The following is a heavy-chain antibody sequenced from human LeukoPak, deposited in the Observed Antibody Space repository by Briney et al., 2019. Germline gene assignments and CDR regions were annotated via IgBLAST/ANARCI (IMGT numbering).Heavy chain of an antibody. CDR3: VKDRTGTYTLDY. Sequence: PGRSLRLSCAATGFTFSNYAIHWGRQAPGKGLGWVAFISDDGSRQHYADSVKGRFTISRDNSKNTLNLQMNSLRAEDTAVYYCVKDRTGTYTLDYWGQGTLVTASS. V-gene: IGHV3-30-3*01. D-gene: IGHD3-10*01. CDR1: GFTFSNYA. CDR2: ISDDGSRQ. J-gene: IGHJ4*02.